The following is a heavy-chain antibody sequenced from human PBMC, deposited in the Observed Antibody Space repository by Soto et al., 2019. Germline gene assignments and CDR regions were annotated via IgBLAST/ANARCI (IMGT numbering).Heavy chain of an antibody. CDR1: GGTFSSYA. CDR2: IIPIFGTA. Sequence: QVQLVQSGAEVKKPGSSVKVSCKASGGTFSSYAISWVRQAPGQGLEWMGGIIPIFGTANYAQKFQGRVTITADKSTSTAYMELSRLRSEDTAVYYCARDRGYDFWSGYRHYYYYGMDVWGQGTTVTVSS. CDR3: ARDRGYDFWSGYRHYYYYGMDV. D-gene: IGHD3-3*01. V-gene: IGHV1-69*06. J-gene: IGHJ6*02.